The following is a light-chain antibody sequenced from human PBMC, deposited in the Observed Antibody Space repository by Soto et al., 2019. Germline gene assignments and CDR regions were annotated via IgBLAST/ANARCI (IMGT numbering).Light chain of an antibody. CDR1: QSISRG. V-gene: IGKV3-15*01. J-gene: IGKJ5*01. CDR2: DSS. Sequence: EIVMTQSPATLSVSPGDRATLSCRASQSISRGLAWYQQKPGQAPSLLISDSSTRATGIPARFSGSGSGTEFTLTISGLQSEDFAGYYCQQYDVWPPITFGQGTRLEIK. CDR3: QQYDVWPPIT.